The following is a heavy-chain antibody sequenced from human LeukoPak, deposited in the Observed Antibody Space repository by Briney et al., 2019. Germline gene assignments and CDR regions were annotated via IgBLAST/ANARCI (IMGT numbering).Heavy chain of an antibody. CDR1: GFTFSSYE. CDR3: ARGDYYDSSGYYWIGLDY. V-gene: IGHV3-48*03. Sequence: PGGSLRLSCAASGFTFSSYEMNWVRQAPGKGLEWVSYISSSGSTIYYADSVKGRFTISRDNAENSLYLQMNSLRAEDTAVYYCARGDYYDSSGYYWIGLDYWGQGTLVTVSS. J-gene: IGHJ4*02. D-gene: IGHD3-22*01. CDR2: ISSSGSTI.